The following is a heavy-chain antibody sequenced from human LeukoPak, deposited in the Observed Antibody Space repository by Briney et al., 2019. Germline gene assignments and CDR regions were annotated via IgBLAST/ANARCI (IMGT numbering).Heavy chain of an antibody. Sequence: GGSLRLSCAASGFTFDDYAMHWVRQTPGKGLEWVSAISWNSGSIGYADSVKGRFTISRDNAKNSLYLQMNSLRAEDTALYYCAKSVSGSYYYFDYWGQGTLVTVSS. CDR3: AKSVSGSYYYFDY. CDR2: ISWNSGSI. CDR1: GFTFDDYA. D-gene: IGHD1-26*01. V-gene: IGHV3-9*01. J-gene: IGHJ4*02.